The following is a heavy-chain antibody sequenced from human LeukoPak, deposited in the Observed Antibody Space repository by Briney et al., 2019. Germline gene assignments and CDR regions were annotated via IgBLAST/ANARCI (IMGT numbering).Heavy chain of an antibody. Sequence: GGSLRLSCAASGFTFSSYGMHWVRQAPGKGLEWVAVISYDAMNKYYADSVKGRFTISRDNSEKTLHLQMNSLRTEDTAVYYCARANWGKFDYWGQGTLVTVSS. CDR3: ARANWGKFDY. J-gene: IGHJ4*02. CDR2: ISYDAMNK. V-gene: IGHV3-30*03. CDR1: GFTFSSYG. D-gene: IGHD7-27*01.